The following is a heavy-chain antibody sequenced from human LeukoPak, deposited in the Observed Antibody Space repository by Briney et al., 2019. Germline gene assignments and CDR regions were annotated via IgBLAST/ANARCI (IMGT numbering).Heavy chain of an antibody. CDR1: NYSISTDYY. CDR2: MYHSGST. V-gene: IGHV4-38-2*02. Sequence: PSETLSLTCTVSNYSISTDYYWGWIRQPPGKGLEWIGTMYHSGSTYYNPSLKSRVTISVDTSKNQFSLKLSSVTAADTALYYCMKMGDLHYLYYYYMDVWGKGTTVTVSS. J-gene: IGHJ6*03. D-gene: IGHD2-8*01. CDR3: MKMGDLHYLYYYYMDV.